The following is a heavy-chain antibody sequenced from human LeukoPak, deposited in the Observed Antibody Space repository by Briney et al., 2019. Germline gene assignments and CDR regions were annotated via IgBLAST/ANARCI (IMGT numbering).Heavy chain of an antibody. V-gene: IGHV3-53*01. CDR1: GFTVSSNY. CDR2: IYSGGST. Sequence: GGSLRLSCAASGFTVSSNYMSWVRQAPGKGLEWVSVIYSGGSTYYADSVKGRFTISRDYSKNTVFLQLNNLRAEDTAMYYCAKGPQLYSGYHPNYWGQGTLVTVSS. J-gene: IGHJ4*02. CDR3: AKGPQLYSGYHPNY. D-gene: IGHD3-22*01.